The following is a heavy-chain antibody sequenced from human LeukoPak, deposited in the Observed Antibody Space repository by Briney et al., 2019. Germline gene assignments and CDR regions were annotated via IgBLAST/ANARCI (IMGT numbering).Heavy chain of an antibody. J-gene: IGHJ3*02. CDR1: GYTFTGYY. CDR2: INPNSGGT. V-gene: IGHV1-2*02. Sequence: ASVKVSCKASGYTFTGYYMHWVRQAPGQGLEWMGWINPNSGGTNYAQKFQGRVTMTRDTSISTAYMELSRLRSDDTAVYYCARDLTVGSWRGTKRLDDAFDIWGQGTMVIVSS. CDR3: ARDLTVGSWRGTKRLDDAFDI. D-gene: IGHD6-13*01.